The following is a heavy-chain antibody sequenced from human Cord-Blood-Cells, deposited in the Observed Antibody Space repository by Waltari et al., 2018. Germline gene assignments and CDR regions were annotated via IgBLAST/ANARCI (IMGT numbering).Heavy chain of an antibody. Sequence: QLQLQESGSGLVKPSQTLSLTCAVSGGSISSGGYSWSWIRQPPGKGLEWIGYIYHSGSTYYIPSLKSRVTISVDRSKNQFSLKLSSVTAADTAVYYCARDRKDFWSGYYYYYGMDVWGQGTTVTVSS. D-gene: IGHD3-3*01. V-gene: IGHV4-30-2*01. CDR1: GGSISSGGYS. CDR2: IYHSGST. CDR3: ARDRKDFWSGYYYYYGMDV. J-gene: IGHJ6*02.